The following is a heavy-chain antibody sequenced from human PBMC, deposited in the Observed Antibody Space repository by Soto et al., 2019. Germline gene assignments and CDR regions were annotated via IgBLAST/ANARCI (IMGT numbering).Heavy chain of an antibody. V-gene: IGHV5-51*01. J-gene: IGHJ4*02. D-gene: IGHD1-26*01. CDR3: ARGDGTYPHFEY. Sequence: GESLKISCKVSGYSFTNYWIAWLRQMPGKGLEWMGILFPGDPDIRYSPSFQGQVTISVDKSISSAYLRWSSLKASDTAIYYCARGDGTYPHFEYWGQGTMVTVSS. CDR2: LFPGDPDI. CDR1: GYSFTNYW.